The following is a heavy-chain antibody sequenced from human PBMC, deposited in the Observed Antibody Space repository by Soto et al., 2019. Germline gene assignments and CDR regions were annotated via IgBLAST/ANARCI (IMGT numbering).Heavy chain of an antibody. CDR3: AKDAVYNDGLWLMDH. D-gene: IGHD2-21*01. Sequence: EVQLLESGGGLVQPGGSLRLSCTASGLPHSSVAMMWVRQAPGKGLECVSGIYGSGRGIEYADSVKGRFTISRDNSKNTVYLQMTDLRAYDTAVYYCAKDAVYNDGLWLMDHWGQGTQVTVSS. J-gene: IGHJ4*02. CDR1: GLPHSSVA. V-gene: IGHV3-23*05. CDR2: IYGSGRGI.